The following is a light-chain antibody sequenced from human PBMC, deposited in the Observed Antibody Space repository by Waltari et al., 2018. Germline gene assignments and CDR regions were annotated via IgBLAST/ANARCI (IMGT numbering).Light chain of an antibody. CDR3: SSYATSNTVV. CDR2: DVS. CDR1: NSDIDAYDY. J-gene: IGLJ2*01. Sequence: QSALTQPASVSGSPGPSITISCTGTNSDIDAYDYVSWYQKHPGKAPKLILYDVSGRPSGISNRFSGSKSDNTASLTISGLQDEDEADYYCSSYATSNTVVFGGGTKVTVL. V-gene: IGLV2-14*03.